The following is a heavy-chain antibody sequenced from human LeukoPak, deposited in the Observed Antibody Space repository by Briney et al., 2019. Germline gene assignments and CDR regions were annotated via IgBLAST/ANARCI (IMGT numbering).Heavy chain of an antibody. V-gene: IGHV4-59*01. CDR1: GGSITSYY. D-gene: IGHD3-22*01. J-gene: IGHJ4*02. Sequence: SETLSLTCTVSGGSITSYYWSWIRQPPGKGLEWIGYMYYTGSTNYNPSLKSRVTISEDTSKNQFSLRLSSVTAADTAVYYCARRDGSGYCGYYFDHWGQGTLVTVSS. CDR2: MYYTGST. CDR3: ARRDGSGYCGYYFDH.